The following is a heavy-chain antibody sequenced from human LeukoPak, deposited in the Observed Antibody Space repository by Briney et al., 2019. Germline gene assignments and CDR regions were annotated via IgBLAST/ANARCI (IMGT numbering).Heavy chain of an antibody. CDR2: ISSSGSTI. V-gene: IGHV3-11*01. CDR1: GGSISSYY. Sequence: LSLTCTVSGGSISSYYMSWIRQAPGKGLEWVSYISSSGSTIYYADSVKGRFTISRDNAKNSLYLQMNSLRAEDTAVYYCASDGSGYYFDYWGQGTLVTVSS. J-gene: IGHJ4*02. CDR3: ASDGSGYYFDY. D-gene: IGHD3-10*01.